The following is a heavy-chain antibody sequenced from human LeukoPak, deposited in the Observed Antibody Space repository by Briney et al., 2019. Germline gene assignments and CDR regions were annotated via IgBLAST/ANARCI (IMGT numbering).Heavy chain of an antibody. V-gene: IGHV3-23*01. J-gene: IGHJ5*02. CDR2: ISGRSGHT. D-gene: IGHD3-16*01. CDR3: TVPQSGGNWFDP. Sequence: GGSLRLSCAASGLTFSSYAMSWVRQAPGKGLEWVSAISGRSGHTYYADSVKGRFTLSRANSKNTLYLQMNSLRAEDTAVYSCTVPQSGGNWFDPWGPGTLVTVSS. CDR1: GLTFSSYA.